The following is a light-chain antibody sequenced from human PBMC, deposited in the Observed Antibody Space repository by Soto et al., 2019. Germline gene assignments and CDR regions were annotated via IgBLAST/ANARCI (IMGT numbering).Light chain of an antibody. Sequence: EIVLPQSPGTLSLSPGERATLSCRTSQSISSNYLAWYQQKPGQAPRLLIYAASSRATGIPDRFSGSGSGTDFTLTVSRLEPEDFAVYYCQQYVLGLTFGPGTKVDIK. CDR3: QQYVLGLT. V-gene: IGKV3-20*01. CDR2: AAS. J-gene: IGKJ3*01. CDR1: QSISSNY.